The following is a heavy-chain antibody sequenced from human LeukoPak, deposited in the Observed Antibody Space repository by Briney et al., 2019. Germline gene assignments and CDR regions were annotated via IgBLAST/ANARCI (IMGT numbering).Heavy chain of an antibody. D-gene: IGHD1-7*01. V-gene: IGHV3-9*01. CDR3: AKVNSERGNWFDP. CDR2: ISWNSGSI. J-gene: IGHJ5*02. Sequence: GGSLRLSCAASGFTFDDYAMPWVRQAPGKGLEWVSGISWNSGSIGYADSVKGRFTISRDNAKNSLYLQMNSLRAEDTAVYYCAKVNSERGNWFDPWGQGTLVTVSS. CDR1: GFTFDDYA.